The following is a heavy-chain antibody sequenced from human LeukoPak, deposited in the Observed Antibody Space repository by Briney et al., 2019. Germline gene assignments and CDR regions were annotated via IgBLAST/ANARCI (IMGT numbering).Heavy chain of an antibody. CDR1: GGSFSGYY. J-gene: IGHJ4*02. CDR3: ARLGMAASFDY. D-gene: IGHD5-24*01. V-gene: IGHV4-59*01. CDR2: IYYSGST. Sequence: SETLSLTCAVYGGSFSGYYWSWIRQPPGKGLEWIGYIYYSGSTNYNPSLKSRVTISVDTSKNQFSLKLSSVTAADTAVYYCARLGMAASFDYWGQGTLVTVSS.